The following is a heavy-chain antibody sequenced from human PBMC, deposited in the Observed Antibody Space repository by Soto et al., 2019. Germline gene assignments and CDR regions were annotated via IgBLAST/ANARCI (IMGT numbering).Heavy chain of an antibody. J-gene: IGHJ6*02. V-gene: IGHV4-31*02. CDR1: GGPVIGDDLY. CDR3: ARALVTDYNSRDYHYYFAMDV. D-gene: IGHD3-22*01. Sequence: PSGSLSLTFEVSGGPVIGDDLYWRWIRHLPGKGLEWIANVYHTGTTYYNPSLKSRVSMSVDTSQNQFSLILASVTAADTAVYYCARALVTDYNSRDYHYYFAMDVWGQGTSVTVSS. CDR2: VYHTGTT.